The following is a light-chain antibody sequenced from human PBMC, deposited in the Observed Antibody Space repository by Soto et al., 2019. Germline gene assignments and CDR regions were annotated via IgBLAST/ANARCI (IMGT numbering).Light chain of an antibody. CDR1: SSDVGYYDY. V-gene: IGLV2-14*01. J-gene: IGLJ3*02. CDR3: SSYRSGNIMV. Sequence: QSALTQPASVAGSPGQSITISCTGTSSDVGYYDYVSWYQHHPGKAPKLMIYEVTYRPSGVSNRFSGSMSGNTASLTISGLQAEDEADYHCSSYRSGNIMVFGGGTKLTVL. CDR2: EVT.